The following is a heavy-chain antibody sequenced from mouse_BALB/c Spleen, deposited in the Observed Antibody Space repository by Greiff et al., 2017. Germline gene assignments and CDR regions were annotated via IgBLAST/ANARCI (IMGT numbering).Heavy chain of an antibody. CDR1: SYTFTDYA. V-gene: IGHV1-67*01. CDR3: AKGETTATSYAMDY. J-gene: IGHJ4*01. Sequence: QVQLKQSGPELVRPGVSVKISCKGSSYTFTDYAMHWVKQSHAKSLEWIGVISTYYGNTNYNQKFKGKATMTVDKSSSTAYMELARLTSEDSAVYYGAKGETTATSYAMDYWGQGTSVTVSS. D-gene: IGHD1-2*01. CDR2: ISTYYGNT.